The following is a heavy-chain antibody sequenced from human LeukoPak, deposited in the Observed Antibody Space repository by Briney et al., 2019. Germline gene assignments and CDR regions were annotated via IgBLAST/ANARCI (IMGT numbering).Heavy chain of an antibody. Sequence: GGSLPLSCAASGFTFSSYWMHWVRQDTGKGLVWVSRINSDGSSTSYADSVKGRFTISRDNAKNTLYLKMNSLRAEDTAVYYCAREFMLSGSKHFAYWGQGTLVTVSS. CDR2: INSDGSST. D-gene: IGHD1-26*01. CDR1: GFTFSSYW. CDR3: AREFMLSGSKHFAY. J-gene: IGHJ4*02. V-gene: IGHV3-74*01.